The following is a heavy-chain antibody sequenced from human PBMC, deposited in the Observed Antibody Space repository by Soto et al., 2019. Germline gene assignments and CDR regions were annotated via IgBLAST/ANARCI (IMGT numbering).Heavy chain of an antibody. J-gene: IGHJ4*02. Sequence: ASVKVSCKASGYTFTSNAMQWVRQAPGQRLEWMGWINAGNGNTKYSQKFQGRVTITRDTSASTAYMELSSLRSEDTAVYYCARDPGYSYGYNWGQGTLVTVSS. V-gene: IGHV1-3*01. CDR3: ARDPGYSYGYN. CDR2: INAGNGNT. CDR1: GYTFTSNA. D-gene: IGHD5-18*01.